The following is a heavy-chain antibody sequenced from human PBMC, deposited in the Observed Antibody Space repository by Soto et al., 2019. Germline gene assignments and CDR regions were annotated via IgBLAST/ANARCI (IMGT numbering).Heavy chain of an antibody. CDR3: AQVRGVVALDGYFYC. CDR2: ISGSGGST. J-gene: IGHJ4*02. V-gene: IGHV3-23*01. Sequence: EVQLLESGGGLVQPGGSLRLACVASGFTFSSYAMTWVRQAPGKGLEWVSGISGSGGSTYYADSVKGRFTISRDNSKNTLYLQMNCLRAEDTAVYFCAQVRGVVALDGYFYCWGQGTLVTVSS. D-gene: IGHD2-15*01. CDR1: GFTFSSYA.